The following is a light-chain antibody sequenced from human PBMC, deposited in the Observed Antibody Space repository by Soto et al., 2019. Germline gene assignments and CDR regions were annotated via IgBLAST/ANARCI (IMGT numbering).Light chain of an antibody. CDR2: DAS. CDR1: QSVSDY. CDR3: QQRVNWPPT. J-gene: IGKJ4*01. V-gene: IGKV3-11*01. Sequence: VLTQSPARLSLSPGERATLSCRAGQSVSDYLAWYQQKPGQPPRRLFFDASNRATGVPDRFSAGGSGTEFTLIISSLEPEDFAVYYCQQRVNWPPTFGGGTKVEI.